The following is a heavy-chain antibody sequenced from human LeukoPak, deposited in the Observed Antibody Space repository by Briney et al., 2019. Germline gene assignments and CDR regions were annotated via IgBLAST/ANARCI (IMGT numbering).Heavy chain of an antibody. CDR3: AKGPLIEVAGTTWDY. J-gene: IGHJ4*02. CDR2: ISGSGGNT. CDR1: GFTSSSYA. V-gene: IGHV3-23*01. Sequence: GGSLRLSCAVSGFTSSSYAMSWVRQAPEKGLEWVSAISGSGGNTYYADSVKGRFTISRDNSKNTLYLQMNSLRAEDTALYYCAKGPLIEVAGTTWDYWGQGTLVTVSS. D-gene: IGHD6-19*01.